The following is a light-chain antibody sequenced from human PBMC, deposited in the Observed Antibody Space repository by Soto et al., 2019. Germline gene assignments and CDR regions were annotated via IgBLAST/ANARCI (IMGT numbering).Light chain of an antibody. CDR3: QHYDSPPYT. Sequence: EIVFTQSPGTLSLSPGERAILSCGASQTVSSVYLAWYQQKPGLAPRLLIYDAYSRATGIPDRFSGSGSGTDFTLTISRLEPEDFAVYYCQHYDSPPYTFGQGTKVDIK. J-gene: IGKJ2*01. V-gene: IGKV3D-20*01. CDR1: QTVSSVY. CDR2: DAY.